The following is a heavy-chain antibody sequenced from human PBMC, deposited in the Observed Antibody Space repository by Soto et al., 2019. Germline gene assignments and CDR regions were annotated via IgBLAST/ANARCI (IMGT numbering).Heavy chain of an antibody. CDR1: GFTFSSYW. V-gene: IGHV3-74*01. CDR2: INSDASST. CDR3: ARGLQRGIIAAAGYVDY. D-gene: IGHD6-13*01. J-gene: IGHJ4*02. Sequence: GGSLRLSCAASGFTFSSYWMHWVRQAPGKGLVWVSRINSDASSTSYADVVKGRFTISRDYAKNTLYLQMNSLRAEDTAVYYCARGLQRGIIAAAGYVDYWGQGTLVNVPS.